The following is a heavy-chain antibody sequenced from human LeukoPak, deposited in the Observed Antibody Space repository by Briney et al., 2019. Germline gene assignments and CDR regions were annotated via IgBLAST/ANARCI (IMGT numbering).Heavy chain of an antibody. Sequence: SETLSLTCTVSGGSISSSSYYWGWIRQPPGKGLEWIGSIYYSGSTYYNPSLKSRVTISVDTSKNQFSLKLSSVTAADTAVYYCARETKDDYNWFDPWGQGTLVTVSS. D-gene: IGHD3-16*01. CDR1: GGSISSSSYY. CDR3: ARETKDDYNWFDP. CDR2: IYYSGST. J-gene: IGHJ5*02. V-gene: IGHV4-39*07.